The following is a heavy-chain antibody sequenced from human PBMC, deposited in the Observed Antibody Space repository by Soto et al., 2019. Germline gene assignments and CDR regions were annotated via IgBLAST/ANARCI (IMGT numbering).Heavy chain of an antibody. V-gene: IGHV3-30-3*01. J-gene: IGHJ4*02. CDR2: ISKDGNSK. D-gene: IGHD3-10*01. CDR1: GFTFSNYA. CDR3: ARDPQGSYCYIDY. Sequence: GGSLRLSCAASGFTFSNYAIHWVRQAPGKGLEWVTIISKDGNSKHYADSVKGRFTISRDNSKNTPFLQMNSLRAEDTAVYYCARDPQGSYCYIDYWGQGTPVTVS.